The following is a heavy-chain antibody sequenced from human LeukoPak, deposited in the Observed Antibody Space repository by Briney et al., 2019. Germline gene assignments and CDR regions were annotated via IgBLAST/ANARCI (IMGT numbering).Heavy chain of an antibody. Sequence: PSETLSLTCTVSGGSISSSSYYWGWIRQPPGKGLEWLGSIYYSGSTYYNPSLKSRVTISVDTFKNQFSLKLSSVAAADTAVYYCARAGYSSGWYYFDYWGQGTLVTVSS. CDR3: ARAGYSSGWYYFDY. V-gene: IGHV4-39*01. CDR1: GGSISSSSYY. CDR2: IYYSGST. J-gene: IGHJ4*02. D-gene: IGHD6-19*01.